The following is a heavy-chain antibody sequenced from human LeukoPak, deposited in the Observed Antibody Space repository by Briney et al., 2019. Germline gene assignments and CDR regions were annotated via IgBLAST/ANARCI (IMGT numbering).Heavy chain of an antibody. CDR2: INPSGGST. D-gene: IGHD6-19*01. Sequence: WASVKVSCKASGYTFTGYYIHWVRQAPGQGLEWMGIINPSGGSTSYAQKFQGRVTMTRDMSTSTVYMELSSLRSEDTAVYYCARVAVAGTSRFGYWGQGTLVTVSS. CDR1: GYTFTGYY. V-gene: IGHV1-46*01. CDR3: ARVAVAGTSRFGY. J-gene: IGHJ4*02.